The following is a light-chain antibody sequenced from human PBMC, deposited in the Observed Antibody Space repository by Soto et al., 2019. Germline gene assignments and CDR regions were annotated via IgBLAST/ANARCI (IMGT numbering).Light chain of an antibody. CDR2: ATT. CDR1: SGSVSSSYY. J-gene: IGLJ3*02. Sequence: VVTQEPSFSVSPGGTVTLTCGLSSGSVSSSYYPSWYQQTPGQSPRTLIYATTTRSSGVPDRFSGSILGNKAALIITGAQADDESDYYCVLYMGSGISLFGGGTQLTVL. V-gene: IGLV8-61*01. CDR3: VLYMGSGISL.